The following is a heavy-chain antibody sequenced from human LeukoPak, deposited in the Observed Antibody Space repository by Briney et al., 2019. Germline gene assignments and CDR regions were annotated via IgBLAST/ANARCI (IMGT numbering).Heavy chain of an antibody. CDR3: ARDLYSGSVDY. CDR1: GFTFTTYW. V-gene: IGHV3-74*01. Sequence: GGSLRLSCGASGFTFTTYWMHWVRQFPGKGLVWVSHISTDGSSTDYADSVKGRFTISRDNAKNTVYLQMNSLRAEDTAVYYCARDLYSGSVDYWGQGTLVTVSS. CDR2: ISTDGSST. D-gene: IGHD6-6*01. J-gene: IGHJ4*02.